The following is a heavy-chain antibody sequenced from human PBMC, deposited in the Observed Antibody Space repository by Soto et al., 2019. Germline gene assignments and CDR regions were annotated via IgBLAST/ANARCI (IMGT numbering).Heavy chain of an antibody. CDR3: ARGYDILSVIDY. D-gene: IGHD3-9*01. J-gene: IGHJ4*02. CDR2: MNPNSGNA. CDR1: GYTFTSYD. V-gene: IGHV1-8*01. Sequence: ASVKVSCKASGYTFTSYDINWVRQATGQGLEWMGWMNPNSGNAGYAQKFQGRVTITADESTSTAYMELSSLRSEDTAVYYCARGYDILSVIDYWGQGTLVTVSS.